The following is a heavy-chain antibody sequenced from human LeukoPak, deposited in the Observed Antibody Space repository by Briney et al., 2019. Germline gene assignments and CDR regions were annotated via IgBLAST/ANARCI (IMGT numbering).Heavy chain of an antibody. Sequence: PGGSLRLSCAASEFTFSSYWVHWVRQAPGKGLVWVSSINNDGSSTSYADSVKGRFTISRDDAKNTLYLQMNSLRAEDTAVYYCARDPLEWQLPADYRGQGTLVTVSS. CDR3: ARDPLEWQLPADY. J-gene: IGHJ4*02. D-gene: IGHD3-3*01. CDR2: INNDGSST. V-gene: IGHV3-74*01. CDR1: EFTFSSYW.